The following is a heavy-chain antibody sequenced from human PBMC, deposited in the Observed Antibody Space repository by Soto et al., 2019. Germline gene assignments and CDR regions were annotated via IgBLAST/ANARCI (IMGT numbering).Heavy chain of an antibody. CDR2: IWYDGSNK. D-gene: IGHD6-6*01. CDR3: AREEYSSSSGLNY. CDR1: GFTFSSYG. Sequence: QVQLVESGGGVVQPGRSLRLSCAASGFTFSSYGRHWVRQAPGKGLEWVAVIWYDGSNKYYADSVKGRFTISRDNSKNTLYLQMNSLRAEDTAVYYCAREEYSSSSGLNYWGQGTLVTVSS. J-gene: IGHJ4*02. V-gene: IGHV3-33*01.